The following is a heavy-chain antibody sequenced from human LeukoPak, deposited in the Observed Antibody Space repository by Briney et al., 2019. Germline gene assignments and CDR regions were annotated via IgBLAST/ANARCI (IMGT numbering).Heavy chain of an antibody. CDR1: GFSISSGYY. V-gene: IGHV4-38-2*02. CDR2: LYHTGST. CDR3: ARRAGYSNYVSYFDY. J-gene: IGHJ4*02. D-gene: IGHD4-11*01. Sequence: SETLSLTCSISGFSISSGYYWGWIRQPPGKGLEWIGSLYHTGSTYYSPSLKSRVTTSVDTSKNQFSLKLSSVTAADTAVYYCARRAGYSNYVSYFDYWGQGTLVTVSS.